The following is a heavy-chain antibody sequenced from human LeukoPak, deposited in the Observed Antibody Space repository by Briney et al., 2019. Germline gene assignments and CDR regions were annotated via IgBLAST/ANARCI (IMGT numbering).Heavy chain of an antibody. CDR3: ARGPGLGYDFWSGYYYFDY. V-gene: IGHV6-1*01. CDR2: TYYRSKWYN. Sequence: SQTLSLTCAISGDSVSSNSAAWNWIRQSPSRGLEWLGRTYYRSKWYNDYAVSVESRITINPDTSKNQFSLQLNSVTPEDTAVYYCARGPGLGYDFWSGYYYFDYWGQGTLVTVSS. D-gene: IGHD3-3*01. J-gene: IGHJ4*02. CDR1: GDSVSSNSAA.